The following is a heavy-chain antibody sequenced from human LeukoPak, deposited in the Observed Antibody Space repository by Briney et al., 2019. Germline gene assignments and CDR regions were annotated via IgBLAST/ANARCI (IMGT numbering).Heavy chain of an antibody. Sequence: GGSLRLSCVASGFTFSSYSMNWVRRAPGKGLEWLSYISSSGTYIYNADSVKGRFTISRDNAKNSLYLQMNSLRAEDTAVYYCARLLRTYYYDSSGYEASFPNAFDIWGQGTMVIVSS. CDR3: ARLLRTYYYDSSGYEASFPNAFDI. V-gene: IGHV3-21*05. CDR2: ISSSGTYI. D-gene: IGHD3-22*01. CDR1: GFTFSSYS. J-gene: IGHJ3*02.